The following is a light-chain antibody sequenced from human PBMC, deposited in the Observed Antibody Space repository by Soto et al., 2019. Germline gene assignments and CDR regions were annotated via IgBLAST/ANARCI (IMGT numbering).Light chain of an antibody. CDR1: SSDVGTYDY. CDR2: EVT. J-gene: IGLJ2*01. Sequence: QSALTQPPSASGSPGQSVTISCTGNSSDVGTYDYVSWFQHQPGKAPKLIIFEVTKRPSGVPDRFSGSKSGDTASLTVSGLQAEDEADYYCNSFSASDIVVFGGGTXLTVL. CDR3: NSFSASDIVV. V-gene: IGLV2-8*01.